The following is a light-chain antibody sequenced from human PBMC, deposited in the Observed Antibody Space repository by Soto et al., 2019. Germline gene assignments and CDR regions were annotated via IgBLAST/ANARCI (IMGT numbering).Light chain of an antibody. Sequence: LQMTQSPSTMPASVGDRVTINCRASQSISSWLACYQQKPGQAPKLLIYKASTLHSGVTSRFSGSGAGTEYTLAISSMQPDDSETYFCQQYNGNWTLVQGTKVEMK. J-gene: IGKJ1*01. V-gene: IGKV1-5*03. CDR1: QSISSW. CDR2: KAS. CDR3: QQYNGNWT.